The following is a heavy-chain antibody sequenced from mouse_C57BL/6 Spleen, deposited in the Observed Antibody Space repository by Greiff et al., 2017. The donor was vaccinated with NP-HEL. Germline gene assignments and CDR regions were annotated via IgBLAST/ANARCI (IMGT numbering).Heavy chain of an antibody. CDR2: IHPNSGST. V-gene: IGHV1-64*01. CDR3: ASRDGYDGRGFDY. Sequence: QVQLKQPGAELVKPGASVKLSCKASGYTFTSYWMHWVKQRPGQGLEWIGMIHPNSGSTNYNEKFKSKATLTVDKSSSTAYMQLSSLTSEDSAVYYCASRDGYDGRGFDYWGQGTTLTVSS. D-gene: IGHD2-2*01. J-gene: IGHJ2*01. CDR1: GYTFTSYW.